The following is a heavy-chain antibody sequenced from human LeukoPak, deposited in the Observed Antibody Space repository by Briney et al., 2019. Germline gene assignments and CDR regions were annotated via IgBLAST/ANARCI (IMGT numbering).Heavy chain of an antibody. V-gene: IGHV5-51*01. CDR1: GYSFTSYW. J-gene: IGHJ2*01. Sequence: GESLKISCKGSGYSFTSYWIGCVRQMPGKGLEWMGIMYPGDSDTRYSPSFQGQVTISADKSISTAYLQWSSLKASDTAMYYCARHKGLGIAYFDLWGRGTLVTVSS. CDR3: ARHKGLGIAYFDL. CDR2: MYPGDSDT. D-gene: IGHD7-27*01.